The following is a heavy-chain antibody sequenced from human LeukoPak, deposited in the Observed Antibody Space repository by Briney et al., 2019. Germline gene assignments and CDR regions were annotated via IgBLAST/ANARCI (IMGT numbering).Heavy chain of an antibody. Sequence: GGSLRLSCAASGLTVGNAWLSGLRQAPGKGLEWVGRIKSNSAGGATDFAAPVKGRFAMSRDNSKNILFLQMNSLESEDTGMYYCTTDKFSSGWYGGFDSWGQGTLVTVSS. CDR2: IKSNSAGGAT. CDR1: GLTVGNAW. J-gene: IGHJ4*02. D-gene: IGHD6-19*01. CDR3: TTDKFSSGWYGGFDS. V-gene: IGHV3-15*01.